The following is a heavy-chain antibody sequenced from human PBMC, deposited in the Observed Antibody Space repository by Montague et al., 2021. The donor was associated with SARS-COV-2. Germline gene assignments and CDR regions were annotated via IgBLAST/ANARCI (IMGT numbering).Heavy chain of an antibody. J-gene: IGHJ5*02. Sequence: PALVKPTQTLTLTRTFSGFSLSTSGMCVSWIRQPPGKALEWLARIDWDDDKYYSTSLKTRLTISKDTSKNQVVLTMTNMDPVDTATYYCARILVAAAGSPFDPWGQGTLDTVSS. CDR2: IDWDDDK. CDR3: ARILVAAAGSPFDP. CDR1: GFSLSTSGMC. D-gene: IGHD6-13*01. V-gene: IGHV2-70*11.